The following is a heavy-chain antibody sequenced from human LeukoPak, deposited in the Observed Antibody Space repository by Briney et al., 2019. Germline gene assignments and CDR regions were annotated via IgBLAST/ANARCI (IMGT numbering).Heavy chain of an antibody. CDR2: INWNGGST. D-gene: IGHD5-24*01. Sequence: GGSLRLSCAASGFTFDDYGMSWVRQAPGKGLEWVSGINWNGGSTGYADSVKGRFTISRDNAKNSLFLQMNSLRAEDTAVYYCARGGEMATQFFFYLDYWGQGTLVTVSS. J-gene: IGHJ4*02. CDR1: GFTFDDYG. CDR3: ARGGEMATQFFFYLDY. V-gene: IGHV3-20*04.